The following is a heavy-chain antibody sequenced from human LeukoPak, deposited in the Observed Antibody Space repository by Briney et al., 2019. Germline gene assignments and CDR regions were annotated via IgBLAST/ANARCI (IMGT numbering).Heavy chain of an antibody. CDR3: ARHPRPLGMSGGNYYYY. J-gene: IGHJ4*02. D-gene: IGHD2-15*01. V-gene: IGHV1-69*05. CDR2: IIPIFGTA. CDR1: EGTFSSYA. Sequence: GSSVKVSYKASEGTFSSYAISWVRQAPGQGLEWMGGIIPIFGTANYAQKFQGRVTITTDESTSTAYMELSSLRSEDTAVYYCARHPRPLGMSGGNYYYYWGQGTLVTVSS.